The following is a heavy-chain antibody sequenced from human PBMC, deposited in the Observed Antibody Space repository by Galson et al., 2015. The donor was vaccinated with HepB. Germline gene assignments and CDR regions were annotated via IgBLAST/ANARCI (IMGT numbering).Heavy chain of an antibody. J-gene: IGHJ4*02. Sequence: SLRLSCAASGFTFDDYTVHWVRQAPGKGLEWVSLISWDGGSTYYADSVKGRFTISRDNSKNSLYLQMNSLRTEDTALYYCVPGFGRELPGYWGQGTLVTVSS. V-gene: IGHV3-43*01. CDR3: VPGFGRELPGY. D-gene: IGHD1-26*01. CDR1: GFTFDDYT. CDR2: ISWDGGST.